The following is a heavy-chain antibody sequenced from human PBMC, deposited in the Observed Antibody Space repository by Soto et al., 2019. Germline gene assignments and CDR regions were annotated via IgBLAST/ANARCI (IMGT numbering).Heavy chain of an antibody. V-gene: IGHV3-64*02. CDR3: ARGSAYYYYGTDV. CDR2: ISSNGGST. J-gene: IGHJ6*02. Sequence: GGSLRLSCAASGFTFSSYAMHWVRQAPGKGLEYVSAISSNGGSTYYADSVKGRFTISRDNSKNTLYLQMGSLRAEDMAVYYCARGSAYYYYGTDVWGQGTTVTVSS. CDR1: GFTFSSYA.